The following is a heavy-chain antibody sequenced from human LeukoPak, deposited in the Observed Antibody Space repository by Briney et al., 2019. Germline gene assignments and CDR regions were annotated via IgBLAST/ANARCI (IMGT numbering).Heavy chain of an antibody. J-gene: IGHJ4*02. Sequence: GGSLRLSCAASGFTLSDSGMNWVRQPPGKGLEWVSGISSDGRAYYGDSVKGRFTVSRDNFKNTLNLQINNLRAEDTARYYCARSSLGRGVSGFGYWGQGTVVTVSS. CDR3: ARSSLGRGVSGFGY. CDR2: ISSDGRA. D-gene: IGHD3-10*01. CDR1: GFTLSDSG. V-gene: IGHV3-23*01.